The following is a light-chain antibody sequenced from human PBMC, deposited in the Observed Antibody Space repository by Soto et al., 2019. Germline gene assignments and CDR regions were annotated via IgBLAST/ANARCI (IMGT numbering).Light chain of an antibody. CDR3: QQYVSSPMYT. CDR1: QSVSATY. J-gene: IGKJ2*01. CDR2: GAS. V-gene: IGKV3-20*01. Sequence: EIVLTQSPGTLSLSPGERATLSCRACQSVSATYLAWYQQKPGQAPRLLIYGASNRATGIPDRFTGSGSGTDFTLTISRLEPEDFAVYFCQQYVSSPMYTFGQGTKLEIK.